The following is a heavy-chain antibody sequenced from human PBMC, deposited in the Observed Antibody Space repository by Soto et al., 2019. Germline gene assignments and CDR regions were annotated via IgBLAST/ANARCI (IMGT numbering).Heavy chain of an antibody. V-gene: IGHV4-4*02. CDR1: GGSISSSNW. CDR2: IYHSGST. CDR3: ASVRGGYYYAMDV. Sequence: QVQLQESGPGLVKPSGTLSLTCAVSGGSISSSNWWSWVRQPPGKGLEWIGEIYHSGSTNYNPSLKSRGTISVDKSKNQFSLKMSSVTAADTAVYYCASVRGGYYYAMDVWGQGTTVTVSS. J-gene: IGHJ6*02. D-gene: IGHD3-10*02.